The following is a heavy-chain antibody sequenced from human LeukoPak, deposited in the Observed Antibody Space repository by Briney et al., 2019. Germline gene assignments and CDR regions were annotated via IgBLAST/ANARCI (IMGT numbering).Heavy chain of an antibody. CDR3: AKAYCSGGSCYRDYYYYGMDV. D-gene: IGHD2-15*01. CDR1: GFTFDDYA. J-gene: IGHJ6*02. V-gene: IGHV3-9*01. Sequence: GGSLRLSCAASGFTFDDYAMHWVRQAPGKGLEWVSGISWNSGSIGYADSVKGRFTISRDNAKNSLYPQMNSLRAEDTALYYCAKAYCSGGSCYRDYYYYGMDVWGQGTTVTVSS. CDR2: ISWNSGSI.